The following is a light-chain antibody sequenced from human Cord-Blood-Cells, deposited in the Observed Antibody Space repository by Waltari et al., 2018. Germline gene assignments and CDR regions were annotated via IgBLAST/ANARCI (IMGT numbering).Light chain of an antibody. CDR3: QQYGSSPLT. V-gene: IGKV3-20*01. J-gene: IGKJ2*01. Sequence: EIVLTQSPGTLSLYPGARATLSCRASQRVSSSYLAWYQQKPGQAPRLLIYGASSRATGIPDRFSGSGSGTDFTLTISRLEPEDFAVYYCQQYGSSPLTFGQGTKLEIK. CDR2: GAS. CDR1: QRVSSSY.